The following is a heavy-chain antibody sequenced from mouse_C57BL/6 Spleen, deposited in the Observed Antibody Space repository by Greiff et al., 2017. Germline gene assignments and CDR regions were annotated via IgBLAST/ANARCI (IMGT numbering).Heavy chain of an antibody. CDR1: GFTFSDAW. CDR3: TRLGLRRGYYFDY. Sequence: EVKLEESGGGLVQPGGSMKLSCAASGFTFSDAWMDWVRQSPEKGLEWVAEIRNKANNHATYYAESVKGRFTISRDDSKSSVYLQMNSLRAEDTGIYYCTRLGLRRGYYFDYWGQGTTLTVSS. CDR2: IRNKANNHAT. V-gene: IGHV6-6*01. J-gene: IGHJ2*01. D-gene: IGHD2-4*01.